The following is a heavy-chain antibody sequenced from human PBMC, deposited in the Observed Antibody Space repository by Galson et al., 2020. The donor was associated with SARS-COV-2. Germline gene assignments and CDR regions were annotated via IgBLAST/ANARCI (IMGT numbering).Heavy chain of an antibody. J-gene: IGHJ4*02. CDR1: GFTFSSYW. D-gene: IGHD3-22*01. CDR3: ARDKETYYYDSSGYYYEYYFDY. Sequence: GGSLRLSCAASGFTFSSYWMSWVRQAPGKGLEWVANIKQDGSEKYYVDSVKGRFTISRDNAKNSLYLQMNSLRAEDTAVYYCARDKETYYYDSSGYYYEYYFDYWGQGTLVTVSS. CDR2: IKQDGSEK. V-gene: IGHV3-7*01.